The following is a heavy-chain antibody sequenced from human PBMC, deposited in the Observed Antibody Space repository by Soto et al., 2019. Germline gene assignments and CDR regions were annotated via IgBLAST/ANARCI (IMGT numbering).Heavy chain of an antibody. D-gene: IGHD5-12*01. CDR2: ISSRSSYR. V-gene: IGHV3-11*05. CDR1: TFTFSDYY. J-gene: IGHJ2*01. CDR3: ARVGYSGDELPIPPDWYFDL. Sequence: QVHLVESGGGLVKPGGSLRLSCAASTFTFSDYYMSWIRQAPGKGLEWLSYISSRSSYRYYADSVEGRFTISRDNAKNSLYLQMNSLRAEDTAVYYCARVGYSGDELPIPPDWYFDLWGRGTLVTVSS.